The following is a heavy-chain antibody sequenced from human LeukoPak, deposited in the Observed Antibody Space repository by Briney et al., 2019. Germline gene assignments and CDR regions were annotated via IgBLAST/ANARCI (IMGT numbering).Heavy chain of an antibody. CDR2: MNPNSGNT. J-gene: IGHJ6*03. D-gene: IGHD6-19*01. CDR1: GYTFSSYD. Sequence: ASVKVSCKASGYTFSSYDFNWVRQATGQGLEWTGWMNPNSGNTGYAQKFQGRVTITRNTSITTAYMELSSLRSEDTAVYYCVRGTRLAHYYMDVWGKGTTVTVSS. V-gene: IGHV1-8*03. CDR3: VRGTRLAHYYMDV.